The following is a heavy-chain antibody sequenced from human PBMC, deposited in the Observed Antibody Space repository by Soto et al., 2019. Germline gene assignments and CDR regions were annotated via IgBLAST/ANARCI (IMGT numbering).Heavy chain of an antibody. CDR1: GYTFTSYA. J-gene: IGHJ6*02. CDR3: ARDDPSTYYYGMDV. V-gene: IGHV1-3*05. Sequence: QAQLVQSGAEEKKPGASVKVSCKASGYTFTSYAMHWVRQAPGQRLDWMGWINAGNGNTKYSQKFQGRVTMTRDTSASTAYMELSSLRSEDTAVYYRARDDPSTYYYGMDVWGQGTTVTVSS. CDR2: INAGNGNT. D-gene: IGHD2-2*01.